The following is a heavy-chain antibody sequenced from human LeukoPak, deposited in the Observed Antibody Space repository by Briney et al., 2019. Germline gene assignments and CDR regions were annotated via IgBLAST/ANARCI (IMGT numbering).Heavy chain of an antibody. CDR1: GYTFTGYY. Sequence: ASVKVSCKASGYTFTGYYIHWVRQAPGQGLERMGWTNPNSGGTNYVQKFQGRVTMTRDTSISTAYMELSRLRSDDTAVYYCARDLGVAPKGYWGQGTLVTVSS. V-gene: IGHV1-2*02. CDR3: ARDLGVAPKGY. D-gene: IGHD3-10*01. J-gene: IGHJ4*02. CDR2: TNPNSGGT.